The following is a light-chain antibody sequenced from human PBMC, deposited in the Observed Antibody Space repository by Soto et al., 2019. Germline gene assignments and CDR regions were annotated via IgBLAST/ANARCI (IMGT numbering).Light chain of an antibody. CDR3: QHYDHLPPLS. J-gene: IGKJ4*01. V-gene: IGKV1-33*01. CDR2: DAS. Sequence: DIQMTQSPSSLSASVGDRVTITCQASQDIKNYLNWYQQKPGKAPNLLIYDASNLKTGVPSRFSGSGSGAHFTFTISSLQPEDIATYYCQHYDHLPPLSFGGGTKVEIK. CDR1: QDIKNY.